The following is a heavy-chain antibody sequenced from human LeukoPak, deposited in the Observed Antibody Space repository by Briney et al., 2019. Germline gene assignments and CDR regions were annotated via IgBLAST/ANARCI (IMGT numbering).Heavy chain of an antibody. CDR1: GGSFSGYY. CDR3: ARGRQEISMILVVMTGVSYYLDV. D-gene: IGHD3-22*01. V-gene: IGHV4-34*01. Sequence: SETLSLTCAVYGGSFSGYYWTWICQSPGKGLEWIGEINPSGSTYYNPSLKSRLTISGDTSKSQFSLRLTSVTAADTAVYYCARGRQEISMILVVMTGVSYYLDVWGKGTTVTVS. J-gene: IGHJ6*03. CDR2: INPSGST.